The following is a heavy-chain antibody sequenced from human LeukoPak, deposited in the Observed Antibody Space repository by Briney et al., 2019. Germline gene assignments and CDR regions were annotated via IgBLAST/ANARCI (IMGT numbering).Heavy chain of an antibody. CDR2: IIPIFGTA. Sequence: SVKVSCKASGGTFSSYAISWVRQAPGQGLEWMGGIIPIFGTANYAQKFQGRVTITADESTSTAYMELSSLRSEDTAVYYCATATTSNYAWFDPWGQGTLVTVSS. J-gene: IGHJ5*02. CDR3: ATATTSNYAWFDP. CDR1: GGTFSSYA. D-gene: IGHD4-11*01. V-gene: IGHV1-69*13.